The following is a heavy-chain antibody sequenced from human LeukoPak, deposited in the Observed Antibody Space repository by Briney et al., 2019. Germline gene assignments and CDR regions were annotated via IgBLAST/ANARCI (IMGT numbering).Heavy chain of an antibody. Sequence: ASVKVSCKVSGYTLTELSMHWVRQAPGKGLEWKGGFDPEDGETIYAQKFQGRVTMTEVTSTDTAYMELSSLRSEDTAVYYCATVKIDYDSSGYYWEYYFDYRGQGTLVTVSS. D-gene: IGHD3-22*01. CDR1: GYTLTELS. J-gene: IGHJ4*02. CDR3: ATVKIDYDSSGYYWEYYFDY. V-gene: IGHV1-24*01. CDR2: FDPEDGET.